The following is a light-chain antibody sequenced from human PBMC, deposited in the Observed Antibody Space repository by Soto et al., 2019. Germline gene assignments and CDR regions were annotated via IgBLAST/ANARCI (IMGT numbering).Light chain of an antibody. CDR1: SIDVGGYNY. Sequence: QSALTQPASVSGSPGQSITFSSTGTSIDVGGYNYVSWFQQYPGKAPRLLIYQVSYRPSGVSNRFSGSKSGNTASLTISGLQAEDEADYYCSSYTSSSSPYVFGVGTKLTVL. CDR2: QVS. J-gene: IGLJ1*01. V-gene: IGLV2-14*01. CDR3: SSYTSSSSPYV.